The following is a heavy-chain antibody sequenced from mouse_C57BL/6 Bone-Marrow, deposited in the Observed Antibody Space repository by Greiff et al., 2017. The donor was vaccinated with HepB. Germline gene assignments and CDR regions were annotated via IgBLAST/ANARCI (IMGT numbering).Heavy chain of an antibody. CDR2: IDPSDSET. CDR3: ARNYGSSYYWYFDV. J-gene: IGHJ1*03. CDR1: GYTFTSYW. Sequence: QVQLQQPGAELVRPGSSVKLSCKASGYTFTSYWMHWVKQRPIQGLEWIGNIDPSDSETHYNQKFKDKATLTVDKSSSTAYMQLSSLTSKDSAVYYCARNYGSSYYWYFDVWGTGTTVTVSS. V-gene: IGHV1-52*01. D-gene: IGHD1-1*01.